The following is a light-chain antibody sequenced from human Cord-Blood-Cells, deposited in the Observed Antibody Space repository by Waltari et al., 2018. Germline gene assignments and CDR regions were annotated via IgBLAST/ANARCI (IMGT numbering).Light chain of an antibody. J-gene: IGLJ3*02. V-gene: IGLV2-8*01. CDR2: EVS. CDR1: SSDVGGYNY. CDR3: SAYAGSNNL. Sequence: QSALTQPPSASGSPGQSVTISCTGTSSDVGGYNYVSWYQRHPGKAPKLMIYEVSKRPSGVPDRFSGSKSGNTASLTVSGLQAEDEADYFCSAYAGSNNLFGVWTKLAVL.